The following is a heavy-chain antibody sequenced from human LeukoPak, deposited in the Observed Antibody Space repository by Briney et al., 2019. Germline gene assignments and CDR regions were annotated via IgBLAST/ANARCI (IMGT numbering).Heavy chain of an antibody. Sequence: AAVKVSCKASGFTFSSYGISWVRQAPGQGLEWMGWIRAYNGNTDSAQNPRCRLIMTTDTYTSTAYMELRSLRSDDTAVYYCARDSVDGSGTYYNDSPDYWGQGTLVTVSS. V-gene: IGHV1-18*01. CDR1: GFTFSSYG. J-gene: IGHJ4*02. D-gene: IGHD3-10*01. CDR3: ARDSVDGSGTYYNDSPDY. CDR2: IRAYNGNT.